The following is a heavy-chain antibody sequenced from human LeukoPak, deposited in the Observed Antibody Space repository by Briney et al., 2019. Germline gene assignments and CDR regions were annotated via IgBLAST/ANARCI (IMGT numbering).Heavy chain of an antibody. CDR2: INPNNGGT. Sequence: ASVTVSCKASGYTFTRYYMHWVRQAPGQGLEWMGWINPNNGGTNYAQKFQGRVTMTSDTSISTAYMELSRLRSDDTAVYYCVRDPSEVGALWGQGSLVTVSS. D-gene: IGHD1-26*01. V-gene: IGHV1-2*02. J-gene: IGHJ4*02. CDR3: VRDPSEVGAL. CDR1: GYTFTRYY.